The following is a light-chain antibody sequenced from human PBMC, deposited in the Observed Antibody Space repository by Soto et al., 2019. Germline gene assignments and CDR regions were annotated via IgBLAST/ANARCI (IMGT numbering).Light chain of an antibody. Sequence: FVLPQSPGTLSLSPGERATLSYRASQTVRNNYLAWYQQKPGQAPRLLIYDASSRATGIPDRFSGGGSGTDFTLTISRLEPEDFAVYYCQQFSSYPLTFGGGTKVDIK. CDR1: QTVRNNY. J-gene: IGKJ4*01. CDR2: DAS. CDR3: QQFSSYPLT. V-gene: IGKV3-20*01.